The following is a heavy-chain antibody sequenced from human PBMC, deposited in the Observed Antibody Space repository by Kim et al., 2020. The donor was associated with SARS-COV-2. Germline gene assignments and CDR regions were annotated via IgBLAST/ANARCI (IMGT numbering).Heavy chain of an antibody. Sequence: ASVKVSCKASGYTFTGYYMHWVRQAPGQGLEWMGWINPNSGGTNYAQKFQGRVTMTRDTSISTAYMELSRLRSDDTAVYYCARAAGRTVEEVAGFDYWGQGTLVTVSS. V-gene: IGHV1-2*02. CDR1: GYTFTGYY. CDR3: ARAAGRTVEEVAGFDY. CDR2: INPNSGGT. D-gene: IGHD4-17*01. J-gene: IGHJ4*02.